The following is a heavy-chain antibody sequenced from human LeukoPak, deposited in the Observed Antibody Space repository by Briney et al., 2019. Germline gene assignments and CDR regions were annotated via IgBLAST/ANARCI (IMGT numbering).Heavy chain of an antibody. CDR2: TYYRSTWYN. V-gene: IGHV6-1*01. CDR3: ARRLTQYDCFDP. Sequence: SQTLSLTCALSGDSVSSNSVTWHWIRQSPSRGLEWLGRTYYRSTWYNDYAVSVRGRITVNPDTSKNQFSLHLNSVTPEDTAVYYCARRLTQYDCFDPWGQGIQVTVSS. D-gene: IGHD2-2*01. CDR1: GDSVSSNSVT. J-gene: IGHJ5*02.